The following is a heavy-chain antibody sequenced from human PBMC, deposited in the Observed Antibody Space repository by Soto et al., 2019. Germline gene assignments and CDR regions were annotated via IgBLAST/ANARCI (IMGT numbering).Heavy chain of an antibody. J-gene: IGHJ5*02. Sequence: GGSLRLSCAASGFTFSSYAMSWVRQAPGKGLEWVSAISGSGGSTYYADSVKGRFTISRDNSKNTLYLQMNSLRAEDTAVYYCAKAADSSGYYQSGFDPWGQGTLVTVSS. D-gene: IGHD3-22*01. CDR1: GFTFSSYA. CDR3: AKAADSSGYYQSGFDP. CDR2: ISGSGGST. V-gene: IGHV3-23*01.